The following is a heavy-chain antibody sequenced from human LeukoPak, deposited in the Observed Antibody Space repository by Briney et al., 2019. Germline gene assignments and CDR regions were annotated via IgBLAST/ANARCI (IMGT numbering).Heavy chain of an antibody. CDR1: GFTFSNFF. CDR2: ISSTSSYI. V-gene: IGHV3-21*01. D-gene: IGHD6-13*01. J-gene: IGHJ4*02. CDR3: ARIGGAAAGHFDY. Sequence: GGSLRLSCAVSGFTFSNFFMNWVRQAPGKGLEWVSSISSTSSYIYYADAVKGRFTISRDNAKNAVYLQMNSLRDEDTAVYYCARIGGAAAGHFDYWGQGTLVTVSS.